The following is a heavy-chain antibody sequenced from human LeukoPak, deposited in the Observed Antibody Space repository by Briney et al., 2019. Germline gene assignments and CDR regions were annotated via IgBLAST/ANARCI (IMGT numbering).Heavy chain of an antibody. V-gene: IGHV1-18*01. CDR2: ISAYNGNT. D-gene: IGHD3-22*01. J-gene: IGHJ3*02. CDR3: ARDGFTMIKDDAFDI. Sequence: ASVKVSCKDSGYTFTSYGISWVRQAPGQGGEWMGWISAYNGNTNYAQKLQGRVTMTTDTSTSTAYMELRSLRSDDTAVYYCARDGFTMIKDDAFDIWGQGTMVAVSS. CDR1: GYTFTSYG.